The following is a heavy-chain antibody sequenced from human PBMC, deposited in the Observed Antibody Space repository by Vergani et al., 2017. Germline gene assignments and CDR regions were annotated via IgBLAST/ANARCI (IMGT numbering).Heavy chain of an antibody. D-gene: IGHD5-12*01. CDR3: TKGSRGYTGYFFDY. CDR1: GITFWKFG. V-gene: IGHV3-9*01. CDR2: ISWNSGAV. Sequence: EVDLVESGGGLAQPGGSLRLSCEASGITFWKFGMHWVRQGPGKGLEWVSGISWNSGAVVYADSVRGRFTISRDNAKNTLHLQMNSLRADDTAVYYCTKGSRGYTGYFFDYWGQGTLATVSS. J-gene: IGHJ4*02.